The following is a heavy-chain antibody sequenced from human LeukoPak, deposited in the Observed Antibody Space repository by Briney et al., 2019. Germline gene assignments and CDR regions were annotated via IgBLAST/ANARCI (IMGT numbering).Heavy chain of an antibody. CDR1: GFTFDDYA. Sequence: PGRSLRLSCAASGFTFDDYAMHWGRQAPGKGLEWVSGISWNSGSIGYADSVKGRFTISRDNAKNSLYLQMNSLRAEDTALYYCAKDRGIRYYYYYGMDVWGQGTTVTVSS. V-gene: IGHV3-9*01. J-gene: IGHJ6*02. CDR3: AKDRGIRYYYYYGMDV. CDR2: ISWNSGSI.